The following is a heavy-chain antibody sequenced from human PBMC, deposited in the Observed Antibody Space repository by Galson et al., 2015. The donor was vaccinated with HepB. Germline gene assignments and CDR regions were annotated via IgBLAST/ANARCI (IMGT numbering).Heavy chain of an antibody. Sequence: SLRLSCAASGFTFSSYWMHWVRQAPGKGLVWVSRINSDGSSTSYADSVKGRFTIPRDNAKNTLYLQMNSLRAEDTAVYYCASGIAVAGKGYWGQGTLVTVSS. CDR3: ASGIAVAGKGY. D-gene: IGHD6-19*01. J-gene: IGHJ4*02. V-gene: IGHV3-74*01. CDR2: INSDGSST. CDR1: GFTFSSYW.